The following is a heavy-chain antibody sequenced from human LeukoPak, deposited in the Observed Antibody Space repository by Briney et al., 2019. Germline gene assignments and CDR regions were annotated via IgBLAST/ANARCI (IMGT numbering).Heavy chain of an antibody. V-gene: IGHV7-4-1*02. CDR2: INTNTGNP. J-gene: IGHJ4*02. Sequence: ASVKVSCKASGYTFTTYAVNWVRQAPGQGLEWMGWINTNTGNPTYAQGFTGRFVFPLDTSVSTAYLQISSLKAEDTAVYYCARDAGSGLPLFDYWGQGTLVTVSS. CDR1: GYTFTTYA. D-gene: IGHD6-19*01. CDR3: ARDAGSGLPLFDY.